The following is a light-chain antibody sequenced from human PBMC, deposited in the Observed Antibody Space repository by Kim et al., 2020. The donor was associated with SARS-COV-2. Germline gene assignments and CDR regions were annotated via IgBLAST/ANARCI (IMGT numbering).Light chain of an antibody. CDR2: RDN. CDR1: SNSGANRG. V-gene: IGLV10-54*01. J-gene: IGLJ1*01. Sequence: QTATLTFTRNSNSGANRGAAWLQQHQGHPPKLLSYRDNNRPSGVSERFSASRSGNTASLTITGLQPEDEADYYCSAWDTGLNGYVFGTGTKVTV. CDR3: SAWDTGLNGYV.